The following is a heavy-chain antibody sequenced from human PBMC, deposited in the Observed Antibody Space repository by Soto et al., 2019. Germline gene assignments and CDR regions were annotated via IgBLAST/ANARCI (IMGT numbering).Heavy chain of an antibody. CDR2: IIPIFGTA. J-gene: IGHJ6*02. V-gene: IGHV1-69*06. D-gene: IGHD3-3*01. Sequence: SVKVSCKASGDTFSSYAISWVRQAPGQGLEWMGGIIPIFGTANYAQKFQGRVTITADKSTSTAYMELSSLRSEDTAVYYCARGDGTYYDFWSGYHQVDYYGMDVWGQGTTVTVS. CDR3: ARGDGTYYDFWSGYHQVDYYGMDV. CDR1: GDTFSSYA.